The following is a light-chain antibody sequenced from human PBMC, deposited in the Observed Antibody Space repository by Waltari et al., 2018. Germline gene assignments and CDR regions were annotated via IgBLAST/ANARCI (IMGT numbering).Light chain of an antibody. CDR2: DVS. Sequence: QSALTHPAPVSGSPGQSITISCSGTSNDIGSYTYISWYQQHPGRAPKLMIYDVSDRPSGLSDRFSGSKSGNTASLSISGLQAEDEADYYCSSYTSSGTLVFGGGTKLTVL. CDR1: SNDIGSYTY. CDR3: SSYTSSGTLV. V-gene: IGLV2-14*03. J-gene: IGLJ2*01.